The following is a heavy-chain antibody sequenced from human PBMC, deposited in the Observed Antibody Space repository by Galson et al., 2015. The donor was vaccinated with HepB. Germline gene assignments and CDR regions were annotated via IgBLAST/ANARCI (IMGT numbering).Heavy chain of an antibody. CDR3: ARELKRMKEVFFDY. J-gene: IGHJ4*02. Sequence: SLRLSCAASGFQFIDYWMSWVRQAPEKGLQWVASIKYDGSEEKYVGSVKGRFTISRDNAQKSVVLQMNSLRVEDTAVYYCARELKRMKEVFFDYGGQGALVTVSS. CDR1: GFQFIDYW. V-gene: IGHV3-7*01. CDR2: IKYDGSEE.